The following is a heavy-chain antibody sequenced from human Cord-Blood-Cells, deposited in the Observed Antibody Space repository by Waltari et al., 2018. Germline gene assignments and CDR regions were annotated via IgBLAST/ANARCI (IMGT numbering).Heavy chain of an antibody. V-gene: IGHV4-34*01. CDR1: GGSFSGYY. CDR2: INHSGST. CDR3: ARKCSSSDGGGFDY. D-gene: IGHD6-6*01. J-gene: IGHJ4*02. Sequence: QVQLQQWGAGLLKPSETLSLTCAVYGGSFSGYYWSWIRQPPGKGLEWIGEINHSGSTNYNPSLKSRVTISVDTSTNQFSLKLSSVTAADTAVYYCARKCSSSDGGGFDYWGQGTLVTVSS.